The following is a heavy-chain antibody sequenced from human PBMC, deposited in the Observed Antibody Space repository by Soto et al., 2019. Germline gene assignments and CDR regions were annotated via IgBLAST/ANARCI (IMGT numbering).Heavy chain of an antibody. D-gene: IGHD2-15*01. CDR3: ARHINIQEGTYYSYYMDF. CDR1: GGSISSGDYY. Sequence: SETLSLTCTVSGGSISSGDYYWSWIRQPPGKGLEWIGYIYYSGSTYYNPSLKSRVTISVDTSKNQFSLKLSSVTAADTAVYYCARHINIQEGTYYSYYMDFWCKGTMVTVAS. CDR2: IYYSGST. V-gene: IGHV4-30-4*01. J-gene: IGHJ6*03.